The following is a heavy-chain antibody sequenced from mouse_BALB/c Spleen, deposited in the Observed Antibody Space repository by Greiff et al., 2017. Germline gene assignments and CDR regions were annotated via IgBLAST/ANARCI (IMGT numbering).Heavy chain of an antibody. D-gene: IGHD4-1*02. CDR2: INPYNGDT. CDR3: GRNGYQLGPYAMDY. V-gene: IGHV1-37*01. Sequence: VQLKQSGPELVKPGASVKISCKASGYSFTGYFMNWVKQSHGKSLDGIGRINPYNGDTFSNQKFKGKATLTVDKSSSTAHMELLSLTSEDSAVYYCGRNGYQLGPYAMDYWGQGTSVTVSA. CDR1: GYSFTGYF. J-gene: IGHJ4*01.